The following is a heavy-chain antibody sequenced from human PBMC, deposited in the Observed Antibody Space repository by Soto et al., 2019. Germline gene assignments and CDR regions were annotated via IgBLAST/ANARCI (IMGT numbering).Heavy chain of an antibody. CDR3: ASSYGSGYRAFDY. Sequence: QVQLVQSGAEVKKPGSSVRVSCKASGDTFSFYSINWVRQAPGLGLEWMGRINPILSMSNYAQRFQGRVTVTADKSTSTAYMELSSLRSEDTAMYYCASSYGSGYRAFDYCGQGALVTVSS. CDR1: GDTFSFYS. J-gene: IGHJ4*02. D-gene: IGHD3-10*01. CDR2: INPILSMS. V-gene: IGHV1-69*02.